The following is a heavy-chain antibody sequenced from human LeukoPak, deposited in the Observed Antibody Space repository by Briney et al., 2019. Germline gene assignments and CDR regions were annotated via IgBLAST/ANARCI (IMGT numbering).Heavy chain of an antibody. Sequence: SQTLSLTCATSGDSVSSNSAAWNWIRQSPSRGLEWLGRTYYRSKWYNDYAVSVKSRITIDPDTSKNQFSLQLNSVTPEDTAVYYCARDTDYYDSSGVFDYWGQGTLVTVSS. J-gene: IGHJ4*02. CDR1: GDSVSSNSAA. CDR3: ARDTDYYDSSGVFDY. CDR2: TYYRSKWYN. V-gene: IGHV6-1*01. D-gene: IGHD3-22*01.